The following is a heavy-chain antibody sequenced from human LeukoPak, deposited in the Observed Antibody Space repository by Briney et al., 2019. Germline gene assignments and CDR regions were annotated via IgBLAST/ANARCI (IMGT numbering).Heavy chain of an antibody. Sequence: GGSLRLSCAASGFIFSSYAMSWVRQAPGKGLEWVSAISGSAYSTYYADAVKGRFTISRDNSKNTLYLQMNSLRAEDTAVYYCAKEGLPQGLVRGGYFDYWGQGTLVTVSS. V-gene: IGHV3-23*01. D-gene: IGHD6-25*01. J-gene: IGHJ4*02. CDR1: GFIFSSYA. CDR2: ISGSAYST. CDR3: AKEGLPQGLVRGGYFDY.